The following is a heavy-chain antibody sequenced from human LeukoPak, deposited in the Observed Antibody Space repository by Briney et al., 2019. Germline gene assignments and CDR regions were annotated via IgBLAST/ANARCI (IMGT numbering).Heavy chain of an antibody. Sequence: ASVKVSCKAPGYTFTSYGISWVRQAPGQGLEWMGWISAYNGNTNYAQKLQGRVTMTTDTSTSTAYMELRSLRSDDTAVYYCARDSAKYCSGGSCFPDVWGKGTTVTVSS. CDR1: GYTFTSYG. D-gene: IGHD2-15*01. J-gene: IGHJ6*04. CDR3: ARDSAKYCSGGSCFPDV. CDR2: ISAYNGNT. V-gene: IGHV1-18*01.